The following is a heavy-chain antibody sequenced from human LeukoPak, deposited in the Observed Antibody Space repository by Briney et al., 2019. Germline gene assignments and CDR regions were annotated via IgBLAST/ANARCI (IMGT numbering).Heavy chain of an antibody. CDR3: ARVSGYSSSWCYYYGMDV. CDR1: GGSISSSNW. CDR2: IYHSGST. V-gene: IGHV4-4*02. Sequence: SGTLSLTCAVSGGSISSSNWWSWVRQPPGKGLEWIGEIYHSGSTNYNPSLKSRVTISVDKSKNQFSLKLSSVTAADTAVYYCARVSGYSSSWCYYYGMDVWGKGTTVTVSS. D-gene: IGHD6-13*01. J-gene: IGHJ6*04.